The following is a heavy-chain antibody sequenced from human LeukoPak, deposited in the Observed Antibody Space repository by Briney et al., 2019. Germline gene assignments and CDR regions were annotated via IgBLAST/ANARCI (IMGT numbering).Heavy chain of an antibody. D-gene: IGHD1-7*01. J-gene: IGHJ6*02. CDR1: GGSISSYY. CDR3: ARDNWNYGSSMDV. V-gene: IGHV4-59*01. Sequence: SETLSLTCTVSGGSISSYYWSWIRQPPGKGLEWIGYIYYSGSTNYNPSLKSRVTISVGTSKNQFSLKLSSVTAADTAVYYCARDNWNYGSSMDVWGQGTTVTVSS. CDR2: IYYSGST.